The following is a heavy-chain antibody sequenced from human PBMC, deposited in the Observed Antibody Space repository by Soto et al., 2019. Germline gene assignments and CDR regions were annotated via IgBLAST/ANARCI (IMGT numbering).Heavy chain of an antibody. V-gene: IGHV3-23*01. CDR1: GFTSSSYA. D-gene: IGHD3-3*01. CDR2: ISGSGGSR. CDR3: VKDRAIFTCFDY. Sequence: PRGSLRLSCAASGFTSSSYAMNWDRQAPGKGLKWVSSISGSGGSRYYADTVKGRFTISRDKSKNTLYLQMNSLRVEDTAVYSCVKDRAIFTCFDYWGQGTLVTVSS. J-gene: IGHJ4*02.